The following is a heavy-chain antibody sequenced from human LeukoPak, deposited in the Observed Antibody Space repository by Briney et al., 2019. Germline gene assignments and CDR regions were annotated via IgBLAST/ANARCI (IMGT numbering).Heavy chain of an antibody. D-gene: IGHD1-14*01. CDR2: INPISGGT. Sequence: ASVKVSCKASRYRFEGNYIHWVRQAPGQGLEWMGWINPISGGTKFAQKFQGRVTMTRDTSITTAYMELSRLRSDDTAVYYCARNHDYWGQGTLVTVSS. CDR3: ARNHDY. V-gene: IGHV1-2*02. CDR1: RYRFEGNY. J-gene: IGHJ4*02.